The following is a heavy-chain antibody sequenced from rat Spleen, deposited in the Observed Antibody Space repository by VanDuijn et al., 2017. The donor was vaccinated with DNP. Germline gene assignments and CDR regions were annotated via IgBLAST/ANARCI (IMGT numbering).Heavy chain of an antibody. V-gene: IGHV5-58*01. CDR3: SNVGPYGGPDY. D-gene: IGHD1-11*01. J-gene: IGHJ2*01. Sequence: EVQLVESGGDLVQPGRSLKLSCVASGFTFSNYWMYWVRQAPGKGLEWIASINTDGDNTYYPDSVKGRFTISRDNAENTVYLQMNSLRSEDTATYYCSNVGPYGGPDYWGQGVMVTVSS. CDR2: INTDGDNT. CDR1: GFTFSNYW.